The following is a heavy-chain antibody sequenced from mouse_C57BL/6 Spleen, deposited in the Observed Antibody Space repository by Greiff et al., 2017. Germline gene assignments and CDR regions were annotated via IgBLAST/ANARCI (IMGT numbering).Heavy chain of an antibody. Sequence: EVHLVESGGGLVQPGGSLKLSCAASGFTFSDYYMYWVRQTPEKRLEWVAYISNGGGSTYYPDTVKGRFTISRDNAKNTLYLQMSRLKSEDTAMYYCARPHYYGSSYPNWYFDVWGTGTTVTVSS. CDR3: ARPHYYGSSYPNWYFDV. CDR2: ISNGGGST. D-gene: IGHD1-1*01. J-gene: IGHJ1*03. V-gene: IGHV5-12*01. CDR1: GFTFSDYY.